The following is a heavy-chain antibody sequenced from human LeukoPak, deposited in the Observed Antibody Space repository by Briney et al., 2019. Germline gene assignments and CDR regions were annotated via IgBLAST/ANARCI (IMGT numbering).Heavy chain of an antibody. CDR1: GFTFSSYA. Sequence: GGSLRLSCAASGFTFSSYAMSWVRQAPGKGLEWVSAISGSGGSTYYADSVKGRFTISRDNSKNTLYLQMNSLRAEDTAVYYCAKGPGIVVVPAAIRDWGQGTLVTVSS. CDR2: ISGSGGST. V-gene: IGHV3-23*01. J-gene: IGHJ4*02. CDR3: AKGPGIVVVPAAIRD. D-gene: IGHD2-2*01.